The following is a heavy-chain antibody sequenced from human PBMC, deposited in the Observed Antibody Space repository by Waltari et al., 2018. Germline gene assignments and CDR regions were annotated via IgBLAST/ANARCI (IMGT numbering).Heavy chain of an antibody. D-gene: IGHD6-13*01. Sequence: QVQLQQWGAGLLKPSETLSLTCAVYGGSFRGSYWRWIRQPPGKGLEWIGSIYYSGSTYYNPSLKSRVTISVDTSKNQFSVKLSSVTAADTAVYYCARHWGSSRREKDAFDIWGQGTMVTVSS. V-gene: IGHV4-34*01. CDR2: IYYSGST. CDR1: GGSFRGSY. J-gene: IGHJ3*02. CDR3: ARHWGSSRREKDAFDI.